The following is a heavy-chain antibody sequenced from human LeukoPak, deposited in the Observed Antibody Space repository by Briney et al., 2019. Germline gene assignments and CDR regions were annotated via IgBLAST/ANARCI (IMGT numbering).Heavy chain of an antibody. J-gene: IGHJ5*02. CDR1: GNSVSSNSTS. CDR2: TSYRSKCNS. V-gene: IGHV6-1*01. CDR3: ARDPDSSYEWGPFDP. Sequence: QTLSLTCALSGNSVSSNSTSWNWISQSPSKGLEWLGTTSYRSKCNSDYAISVQSRITINPDTSKNQFSLHLKSVTPEDTAVYYCARDPDSSYEWGPFDPWGQETLVTVSS. D-gene: IGHD6-6*01.